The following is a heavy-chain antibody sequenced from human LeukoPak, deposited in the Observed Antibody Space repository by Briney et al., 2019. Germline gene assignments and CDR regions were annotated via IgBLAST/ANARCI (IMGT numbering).Heavy chain of an antibody. CDR1: GGSISSRSYY. V-gene: IGHV4-39*01. D-gene: IGHD1-1*01. CDR2: IYYSGST. CDR3: ARLQYNGGRYYFDY. J-gene: IGHJ4*02. Sequence: SETLSLTCTASGGSISSRSYYWGWIRQPPGKGQEWIGSIYYSGSTYYNPSLKSRVAISVDTSKNQFSLKLSSVTAADTAVYFCARLQYNGGRYYFDYWGQGTLVTVSS.